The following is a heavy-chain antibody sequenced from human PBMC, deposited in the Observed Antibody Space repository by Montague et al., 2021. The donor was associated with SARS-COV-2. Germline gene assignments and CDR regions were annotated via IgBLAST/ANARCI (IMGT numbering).Heavy chain of an antibody. CDR3: AKGFTYYFASGGYPNYFDP. J-gene: IGHJ5*02. D-gene: IGHD3-10*01. CDR2: ISSTGGST. V-gene: IGHV3-23*01. Sequence: SLRLSCSASGFTFSSYAMIWVRQAPGKGLEWVLTISSTGGSTYYADSVKGRFIISRDNSRNTVYMQMNNLRAEDTAVYYCAKGFTYYFASGGYPNYFDPWGQGTLVSVSS. CDR1: GFTFSSYA.